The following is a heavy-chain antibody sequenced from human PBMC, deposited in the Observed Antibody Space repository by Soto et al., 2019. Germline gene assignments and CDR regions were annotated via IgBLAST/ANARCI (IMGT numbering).Heavy chain of an antibody. J-gene: IGHJ3*02. CDR1: GGSISDNDYY. D-gene: IGHD3-22*01. CDR2: ISHTGTA. CDR3: ARLAYDANGFNVYGDDAFVI. Sequence: SETLSLTCTVSGGSISDNDYYWSWIRQPPGKGLEWIGTISHTGTAYYNPSLESRVAVSVGTSENQFSLNLSSVTAADTAVYYCARLAYDANGFNVYGDDAFVIWGQGTMVTVSS. V-gene: IGHV4-39*01.